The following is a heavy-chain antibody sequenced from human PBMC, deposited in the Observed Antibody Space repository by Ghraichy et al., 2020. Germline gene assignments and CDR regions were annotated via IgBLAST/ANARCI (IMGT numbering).Heavy chain of an antibody. D-gene: IGHD3-3*01. Sequence: SQTLSLTCAISGDSVSSNSAAWNWIRQSPSRGLEWLGRTYYRSKWYNDYAVSVKSRITINPDTSKNQFSLQLNSVTPGDTAVYYCARDEGFWSGRGGTFDIWGQGTMVTVSS. CDR2: TYYRSKWYN. V-gene: IGHV6-1*01. J-gene: IGHJ3*02. CDR1: GDSVSSNSAA. CDR3: ARDEGFWSGRGGTFDI.